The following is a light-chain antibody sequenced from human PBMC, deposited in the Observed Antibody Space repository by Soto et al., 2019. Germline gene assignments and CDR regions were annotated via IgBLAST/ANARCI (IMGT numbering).Light chain of an antibody. V-gene: IGKV3-20*01. Sequence: EIVLTHSPGTLSLSPGERATLSCRASQSIDSSYVAWYRQKPGQAPTLLIYGTSRRATGVSDRFSGSGSGTDFTLSISRLEPEDFAVYFCQPAGTFGPGAKVEVK. J-gene: IGKJ3*01. CDR3: QPAGT. CDR2: GTS. CDR1: QSIDSSY.